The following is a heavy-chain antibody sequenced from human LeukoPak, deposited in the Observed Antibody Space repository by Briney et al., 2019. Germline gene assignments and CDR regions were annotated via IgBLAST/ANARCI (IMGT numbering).Heavy chain of an antibody. J-gene: IGHJ3*02. CDR2: IYHSGST. Sequence: PSQTLSLTCTVSGGPISSGGYYWSWIRQPPGKGLEWIGYIYHSGSTYYNPSLKSRVTISVDRSKNQFSLKLSSVTAADTAVYYCARIAAALAFDIWGQGTMVTVSS. V-gene: IGHV4-30-2*01. CDR3: ARIAAALAFDI. CDR1: GGPISSGGYY. D-gene: IGHD6-13*01.